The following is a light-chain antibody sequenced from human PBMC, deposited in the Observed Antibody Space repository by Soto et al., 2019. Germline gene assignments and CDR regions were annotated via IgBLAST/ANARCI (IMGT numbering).Light chain of an antibody. V-gene: IGKV3D-15*01. Sequence: ETVMAQSPATLSVSPGEGATLSCRASQSVRGNLAWYQQKPGQAPRLLIYGASTRASDIPTRFSGAGSGADFTLTISSLQSEDSAVYFCQQYNDWPRTFGGGTRVEIK. CDR1: QSVRGN. J-gene: IGKJ4*01. CDR2: GAS. CDR3: QQYNDWPRT.